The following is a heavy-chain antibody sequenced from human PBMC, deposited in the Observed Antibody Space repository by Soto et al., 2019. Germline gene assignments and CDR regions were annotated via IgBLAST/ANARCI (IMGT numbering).Heavy chain of an antibody. CDR2: LSGTSSIT. V-gene: IGHV3-23*01. Sequence: EVRLLESGGGXVKPGGSLRLSCATSGLTFSNYAMSWVRQALGGGLVWVSSLSGTSSITYYADYVRGRFTIARDRSKNTLYLQTSSLRAEDTALYYCAKNQERELPRVIDFWGQGTLVTVSS. D-gene: IGHD1-7*01. CDR3: AKNQERELPRVIDF. CDR1: GLTFSNYA. J-gene: IGHJ4*02.